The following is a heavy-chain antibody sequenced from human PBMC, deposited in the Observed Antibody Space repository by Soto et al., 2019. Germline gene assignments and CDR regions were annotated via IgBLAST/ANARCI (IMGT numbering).Heavy chain of an antibody. Sequence: VGSLRLSCAASGFTFSSYDMHWVHQATGKGLEWVSAIGTAGDTYYPGSVKGRFTISRENAKNSLYLQMNSLRAGDTAVYYCARAPPGVPYYYGMDVWGQGTTVTVSS. V-gene: IGHV3-13*01. D-gene: IGHD2-2*01. CDR1: GFTFSSYD. CDR3: ARAPPGVPYYYGMDV. CDR2: IGTAGDT. J-gene: IGHJ6*02.